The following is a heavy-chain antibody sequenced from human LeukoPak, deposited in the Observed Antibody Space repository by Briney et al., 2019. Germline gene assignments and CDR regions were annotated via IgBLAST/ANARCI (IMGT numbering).Heavy chain of an antibody. Sequence: PSETLSLTCTVSNGSISIYYWSWVRQPAGKGLEWIGRISASGSTNYNPSLKSRVTMSVDTSKNQFSLKLSSVTAADTAVYYCARLSQKATMVRGVYYFDYWGQGTLVTVSS. CDR2: ISASGST. CDR3: ARLSQKATMVRGVYYFDY. V-gene: IGHV4-4*07. J-gene: IGHJ4*02. CDR1: NGSISIYY. D-gene: IGHD3-10*01.